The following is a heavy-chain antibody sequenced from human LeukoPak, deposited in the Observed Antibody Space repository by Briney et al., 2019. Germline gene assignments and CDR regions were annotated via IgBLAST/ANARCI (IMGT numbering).Heavy chain of an antibody. CDR1: GFTFSSYA. D-gene: IGHD2-15*01. Sequence: PGGSLRLSCAASGFTFSSYAISWVRQAPGKGLEWVSAISGSGGSTYYADSVKGRFTISRDNSKNTLYLQMNSLRAEDTAVYYCAKIGYCSGGSCYGIYGFDYWGQGTMVTVSS. CDR2: ISGSGGST. CDR3: AKIGYCSGGSCYGIYGFDY. V-gene: IGHV3-23*01. J-gene: IGHJ4*02.